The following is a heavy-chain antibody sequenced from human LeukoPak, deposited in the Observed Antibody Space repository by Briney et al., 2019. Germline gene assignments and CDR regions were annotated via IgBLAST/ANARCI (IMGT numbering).Heavy chain of an antibody. Sequence: GGSLRLSCAASGFTFSSYAMHWVRQAPGKGLEYVSSITSNGDSTYYANSVKGRFTISRDNSKNTLYLQMNSLRAEDTAVYYCAKDWAIAGSYYCMDVWGKGTTVTISS. CDR1: GFTFSSYA. D-gene: IGHD2-2*01. V-gene: IGHV3-64*01. CDR3: AKDWAIAGSYYCMDV. CDR2: ITSNGDST. J-gene: IGHJ6*03.